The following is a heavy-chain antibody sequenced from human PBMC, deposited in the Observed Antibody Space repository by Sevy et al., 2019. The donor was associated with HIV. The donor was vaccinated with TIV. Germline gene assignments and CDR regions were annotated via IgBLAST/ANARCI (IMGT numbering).Heavy chain of an antibody. Sequence: GGSLRLSCAASGLSFSDYSMNWVRQAPGKGLEWVSYISGSSSTIYYADSVKGRFTISRDNAKNSLYLQMNTLRDEDTAIYYRASGIFNFDYWGRGTLVTVSS. CDR2: ISGSSSTI. V-gene: IGHV3-48*02. CDR3: ASGIFNFDY. CDR1: GLSFSDYS. D-gene: IGHD3-9*01. J-gene: IGHJ4*02.